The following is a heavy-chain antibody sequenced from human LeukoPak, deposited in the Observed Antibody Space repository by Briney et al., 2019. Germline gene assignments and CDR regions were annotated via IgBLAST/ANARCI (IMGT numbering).Heavy chain of an antibody. CDR2: ISVSGGST. CDR3: AKTLGEFTSAFDI. Sequence: RGSQRLSCAASEFTFSDYYMSWVRQAPGKGLEWVSAISVSGGSTYYADSVKGRFTVSRDNSKNTLYLQMNSLRAEDTAVYYCAKTLGEFTSAFDIWGQGTIVPVSS. V-gene: IGHV3-23*01. CDR1: EFTFSDYY. J-gene: IGHJ3*02. D-gene: IGHD3-3*01.